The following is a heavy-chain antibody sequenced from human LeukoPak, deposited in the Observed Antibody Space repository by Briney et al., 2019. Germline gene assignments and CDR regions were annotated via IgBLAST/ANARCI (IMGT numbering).Heavy chain of an antibody. CDR2: IYSGGST. CDR3: ARDGVRGVTDYYYYYMDV. D-gene: IGHD3-10*01. Sequence: PGGSLRLSCAASGFTVSSNYMSWVRQPPGKGLEWVSVIYSGGSTNYADSVKGRFTISRDNSKNTLSLQMNSLRAEDTAVYYCARDGVRGVTDYYYYYMDVWGKGTTGTVSS. V-gene: IGHV3-66*02. J-gene: IGHJ6*03. CDR1: GFTVSSNY.